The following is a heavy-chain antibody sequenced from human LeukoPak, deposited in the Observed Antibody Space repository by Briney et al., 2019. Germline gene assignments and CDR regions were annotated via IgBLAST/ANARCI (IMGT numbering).Heavy chain of an antibody. CDR2: ISYDGSNK. CDR1: GFTFSSYA. CDR3: ARDHVEMATSSHYFDY. J-gene: IGHJ4*02. V-gene: IGHV3-30*04. Sequence: GRSLRFSCAASGFTFSSYAMHWVRQAPGKGLEWVAVISYDGSNKYYADSVKGRFTISRDNSKNTLYLQMNSLRAEDTAVYYCARDHVEMATSSHYFDYWGQGTLVTVSS. D-gene: IGHD5-24*01.